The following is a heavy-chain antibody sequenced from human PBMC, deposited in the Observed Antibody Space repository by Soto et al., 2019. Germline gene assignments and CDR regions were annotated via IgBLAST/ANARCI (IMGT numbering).Heavy chain of an antibody. Sequence: PSETLSLTCAVSGGSISSSNWWSWVRHPPGKGLEWIGEIYHSGSTNYNPSLKSRVTISVDKSKNQFSLKLSSVTAADTAVYYCARESKNSGILNDYWGQGTLVTVSS. V-gene: IGHV4-4*02. CDR1: GGSISSSNW. CDR2: IYHSGST. D-gene: IGHD1-20*01. J-gene: IGHJ4*02. CDR3: ARESKNSGILNDY.